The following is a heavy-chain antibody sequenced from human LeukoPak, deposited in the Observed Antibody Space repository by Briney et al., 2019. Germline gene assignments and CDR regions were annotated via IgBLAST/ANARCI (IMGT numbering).Heavy chain of an antibody. D-gene: IGHD1-26*01. V-gene: IGHV3-7*01. CDR1: GFTFNSY. CDR2: ISGDETDK. J-gene: IGHJ4*02. CDR3: VRGDGRGWSDGSN. Sequence: AGGSLRLSCAASGFTFNSYMGWVRQAPGKGLGYVAIISGDETDKKYLDSVKGRFTISRDNAKNLVYLQMKSLRAEDTAFYYCVRGDGRGWSDGSNWGQGTLVTVSS.